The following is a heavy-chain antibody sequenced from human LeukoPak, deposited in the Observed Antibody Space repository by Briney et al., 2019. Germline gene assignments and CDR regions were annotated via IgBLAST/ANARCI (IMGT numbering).Heavy chain of an antibody. D-gene: IGHD5-12*01. Sequence: PSETLSLTCTVSGYSISSGYYWGWIRQPPGKGLEWIGSIYHSGSTYYNPSLKSRVIVSVDTSKNQFSLRLSSVTPADTALYYCARDRFDFPGAFDVWNLGTMVIVSS. CDR2: IYHSGST. J-gene: IGHJ3*01. CDR1: GYSISSGYY. V-gene: IGHV4-38-2*02. CDR3: ARDRFDFPGAFDV.